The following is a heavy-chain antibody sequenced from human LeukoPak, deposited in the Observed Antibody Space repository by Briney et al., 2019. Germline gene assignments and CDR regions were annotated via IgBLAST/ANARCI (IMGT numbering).Heavy chain of an antibody. CDR2: IYYNGST. D-gene: IGHD3-16*02. CDR3: ARATPTFGGVIVKFDP. V-gene: IGHV4-39*01. Sequence: SETLSLTCTVSGGSISSSSYYWGWIRQPPGKGLEWIGSIYYNGSTYYNPSLKSRVTISVDTSKNQFSLKLSSVTAADTAVYYCARATPTFGGVIVKFDPWGQGTLVTVSS. CDR1: GGSISSSSYY. J-gene: IGHJ5*02.